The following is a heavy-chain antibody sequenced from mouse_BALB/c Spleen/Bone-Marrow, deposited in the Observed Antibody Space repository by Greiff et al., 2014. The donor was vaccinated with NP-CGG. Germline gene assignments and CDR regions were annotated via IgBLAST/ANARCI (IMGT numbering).Heavy chain of an antibody. J-gene: IGHJ4*01. Sequence: EVKLQESGPDLVKPSQSLSLTCTVTGYSITSSYSWHWIRQFPGNKLEWMGYIHYSGRTNYNPSLKSRISITRDTSKNQFFLQLNSVTTEDTATYYCTRDDYDVMDYWGQGTSVTVSS. CDR2: IHYSGRT. CDR3: TRDDYDVMDY. CDR1: GYSITSSYS. V-gene: IGHV3-1*02.